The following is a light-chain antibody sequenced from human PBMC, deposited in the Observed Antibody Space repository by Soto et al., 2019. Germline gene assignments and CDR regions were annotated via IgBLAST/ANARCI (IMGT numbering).Light chain of an antibody. J-gene: IGKJ4*01. CDR1: SAVSSIY. CDR3: QQYESSLT. Sequence: ETVLTQSPGTLSLSPRERATLSCRASSAVSSIYLAWYQQKPGQAPRLLIYGASSRATGIPDRFSGSGSGTDFTLTISRLEPEDFGVYYCQQYESSLTFGGGTRVEIK. V-gene: IGKV3-20*01. CDR2: GAS.